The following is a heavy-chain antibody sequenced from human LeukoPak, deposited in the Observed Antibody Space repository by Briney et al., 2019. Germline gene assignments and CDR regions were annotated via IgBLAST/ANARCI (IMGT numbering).Heavy chain of an antibody. V-gene: IGHV1-18*01. CDR2: ISAYNGNT. J-gene: IGHJ4*02. CDR3: GSEAEGYVVLY. D-gene: IGHD2-2*01. Sequence: ASVKVSCKASGYTFTSYGISWVRQAPGQGLEWMGWISAYNGNTNYAQKLQGRVTMTTDTSQSTVYMELRSLRSDDTAVYYCGSEAEGYVVLYWGQGTLVTVSS. CDR1: GYTFTSYG.